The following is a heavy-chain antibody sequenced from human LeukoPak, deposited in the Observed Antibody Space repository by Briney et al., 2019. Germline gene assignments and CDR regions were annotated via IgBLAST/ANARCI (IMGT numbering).Heavy chain of an antibody. CDR3: AGGIVSSWPDYMDV. D-gene: IGHD6-13*01. V-gene: IGHV1-69*05. J-gene: IGHJ6*03. Sequence: GASVKVSCKASGGTFSSYAISWVRQAPGQGLERMGGIIPIFGTANYAQKFQGRVTITTDESTSTAYMELSSLRSEDTAVYYCAGGIVSSWPDYMDVWGKGTTVTVSS. CDR1: GGTFSSYA. CDR2: IIPIFGTA.